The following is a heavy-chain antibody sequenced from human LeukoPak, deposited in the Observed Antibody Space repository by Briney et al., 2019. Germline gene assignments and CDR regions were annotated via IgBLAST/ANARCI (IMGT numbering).Heavy chain of an antibody. V-gene: IGHV3-30*03. CDR3: RAATKYLDYYYDY. CDR1: RFTFNTFG. Sequence: ERSLRLSCAASRFTFNTFGMHWVRQAPGKGLEWVAVISSDGSNKYYADSVKGRFTISRDNSKDTLYLQMSSLTIEDTAVYYCRAATKYLDYYYDYWGQGTLVTVSS. CDR2: ISSDGSNK. J-gene: IGHJ4*02. D-gene: IGHD3-22*01.